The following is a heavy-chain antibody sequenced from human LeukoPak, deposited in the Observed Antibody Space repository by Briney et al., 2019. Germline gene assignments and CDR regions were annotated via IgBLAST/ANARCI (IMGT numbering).Heavy chain of an antibody. J-gene: IGHJ4*02. CDR3: ARVRDSGFGACDY. CDR2: IHHTGRT. V-gene: IGHV4-4*02. Sequence: SETVSLTCGVSGGSTSTNNWWTWVRQPPGKGLEWIGEIHHTGRTNYNPSLRSRVTISLDESMNQFSLKVNSVTAADTAVYYCARVRDSGFGACDYWGQGTVVSVSS. D-gene: IGHD5-12*01. CDR1: GGSTSTNNW.